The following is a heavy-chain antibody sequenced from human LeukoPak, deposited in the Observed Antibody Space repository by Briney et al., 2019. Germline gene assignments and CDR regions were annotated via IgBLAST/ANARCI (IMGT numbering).Heavy chain of an antibody. V-gene: IGHV4-30-2*01. J-gene: IGHJ3*02. Sequence: SQTLSLTCAASGGSISSGGYSWSWIRQPPGKGLEWIGYIYHSGSTYYNPSLKSRVTISVDRSKNQFSLKLSSVTAADTAVYYCARAWDSSGYYYDLGAFDIWGQGTMVTVSS. CDR2: IYHSGST. D-gene: IGHD3-22*01. CDR3: ARAWDSSGYYYDLGAFDI. CDR1: GGSISSGGYS.